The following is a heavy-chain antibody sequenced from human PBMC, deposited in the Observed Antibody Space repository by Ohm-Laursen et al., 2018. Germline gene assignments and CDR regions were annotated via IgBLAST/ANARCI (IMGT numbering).Heavy chain of an antibody. CDR1: GIAFSNSW. CDR3: ASDTWYFNL. V-gene: IGHV3-7*01. Sequence: SLRLSCAASGIAFSNSWMTWVRQAPGKGLEWVAIIKQDGSEKLYVDSVKGRFTISRDNTKNSLYLQMNSLRVEDTAVYYCASDTWYFNLWGRGTLVTVSS. J-gene: IGHJ2*01. CDR2: IKQDGSEK.